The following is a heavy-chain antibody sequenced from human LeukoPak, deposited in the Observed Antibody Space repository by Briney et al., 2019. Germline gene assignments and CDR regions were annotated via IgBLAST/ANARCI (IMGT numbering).Heavy chain of an antibody. D-gene: IGHD3-10*01. V-gene: IGHV3-7*01. CDR3: ARDRGYNSFDY. CDR1: GVTFSSLW. CDR2: INPDGSVK. Sequence: GGSLRLSCAASGVTFSSLWMTWVRQGPGKGLEWVANINPDGSVKNYVDSMRGRFTISRDNAKNSLYLQMNSLRAEDTAVYYCARDRGYNSFDYWGQGTLVTVSS. J-gene: IGHJ4*02.